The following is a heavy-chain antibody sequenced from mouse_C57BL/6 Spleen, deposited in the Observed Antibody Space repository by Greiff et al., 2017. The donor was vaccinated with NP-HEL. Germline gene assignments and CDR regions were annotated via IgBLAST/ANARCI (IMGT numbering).Heavy chain of an antibody. CDR1: GFTFSDYG. CDR3: ARDYDYDVCY. D-gene: IGHD2-4*01. J-gene: IGHJ2*01. Sequence: EVQRVESGGGLVKPGGSLKLSCAASGFTFSDYGMHWVRQAPEKGLEWVAYISSGSSTIYYADTVKGRFTISRDNAKNTLFLQMTSLRSVDTAMYYCARDYDYDVCYWGQGTTLTVSS. V-gene: IGHV5-17*01. CDR2: ISSGSSTI.